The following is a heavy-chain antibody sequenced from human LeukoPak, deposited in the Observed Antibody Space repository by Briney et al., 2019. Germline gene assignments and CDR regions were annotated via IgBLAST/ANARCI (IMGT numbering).Heavy chain of an antibody. Sequence: GGSLRLSCAASGFTFSSYGRHWVRQAPGKGLEWVAVISYDGSNKYYADSVKGRFTISRDNSKNTLYLQMNSLRAEDTAVYYCAKVGDYDYYYYYGMDVWGQGTTVTVSS. CDR1: GFTFSSYG. CDR2: ISYDGSNK. J-gene: IGHJ6*02. D-gene: IGHD4-17*01. V-gene: IGHV3-30*18. CDR3: AKVGDYDYYYYYGMDV.